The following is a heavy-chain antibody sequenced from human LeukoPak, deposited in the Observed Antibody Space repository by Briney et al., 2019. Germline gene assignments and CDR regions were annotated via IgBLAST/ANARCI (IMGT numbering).Heavy chain of an antibody. CDR3: ARPYYYDSRIDP. J-gene: IGHJ5*02. Sequence: PSETLSLTCTVSGGSISSGDYYWSWIRQPPGKGLEWIAYMYYSGSTYYNPSLKSRVTMSTDTSKNQLSLKLSSVTAADTAVYYCARPYYYDSRIDPWGQGILVTVSS. V-gene: IGHV4-30-4*01. CDR1: GGSISSGDYY. CDR2: MYYSGST. D-gene: IGHD3-22*01.